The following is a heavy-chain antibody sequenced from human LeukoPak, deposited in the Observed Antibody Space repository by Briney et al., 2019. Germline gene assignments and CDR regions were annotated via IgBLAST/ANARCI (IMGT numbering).Heavy chain of an antibody. CDR3: ARGVYIAAAQYGY. CDR1: GGSISSYY. V-gene: IGHV4-59*01. J-gene: IGHJ4*02. D-gene: IGHD6-13*01. CDR2: IYYSGTT. Sequence: SETLSLTCTVSGGSISSYYWSWIRQPPGKDLGGIGYIYYSGTTNYNPSLKSRVTISVDTSKNQFSLKLSSVTAADTAVYYCARGVYIAAAQYGYWGQGTLVTVSS.